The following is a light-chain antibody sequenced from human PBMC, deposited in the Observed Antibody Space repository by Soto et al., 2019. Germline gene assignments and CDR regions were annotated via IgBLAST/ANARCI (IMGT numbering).Light chain of an antibody. CDR1: QSVRSSY. CDR3: QQYNNWPPYT. Sequence: EIVLTQSPGTLSLSPGERATLSCRASQSVRSSYLAWYRQKPGQAPRLLIYGASSRATGIPDRFSGSGSGTDFTLTISRLEPEDFAVYYCQQYNNWPPYTFGQGTKLEIK. V-gene: IGKV3-20*01. CDR2: GAS. J-gene: IGKJ2*01.